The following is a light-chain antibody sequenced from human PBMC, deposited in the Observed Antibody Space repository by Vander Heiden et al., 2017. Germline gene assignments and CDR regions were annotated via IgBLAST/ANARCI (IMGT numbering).Light chain of an antibody. Sequence: EIVMTQSPATLSLSPGERATLPCRASQGVSSNLAWYQQKPGQAPRLLMYGASTRVTGISARFRGSGSGTEFTLTISSLQSEDFAVYYCQQYNNWPRTFGLGTKVEIK. CDR3: QQYNNWPRT. CDR2: GAS. CDR1: QGVSSN. J-gene: IGKJ1*01. V-gene: IGKV3-15*01.